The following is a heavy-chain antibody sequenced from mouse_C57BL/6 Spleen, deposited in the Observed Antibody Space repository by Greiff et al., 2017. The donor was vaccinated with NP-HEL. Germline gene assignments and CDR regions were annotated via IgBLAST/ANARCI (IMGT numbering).Heavy chain of an antibody. D-gene: IGHD2-1*01. V-gene: IGHV1-59*01. J-gene: IGHJ4*01. CDR1: GYTFTSYW. CDR2: IDPSDSYT. Sequence: QVQLKQPGAELVRPGTSVKLSCKASGYTFTSYWMHWVKQRPGQGLEWIGVIDPSDSYTNYNQKFKGKATLTVDTSSSTAYMQLSSLTSEDSAVYYCARGGNWMDYWGQGTSVTVSS. CDR3: ARGGNWMDY.